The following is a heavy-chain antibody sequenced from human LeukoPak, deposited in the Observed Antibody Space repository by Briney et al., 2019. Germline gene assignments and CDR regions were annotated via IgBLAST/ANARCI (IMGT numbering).Heavy chain of an antibody. CDR3: AKGRGWEASYYYYYMDV. J-gene: IGHJ6*03. V-gene: IGHV3-30*02. D-gene: IGHD1-26*01. Sequence: GGSLRLSCAGSGFTLSSYAMSWVRQAPGKGLEWVAFIRYDGSNKYYTDSVKGRFTISRDNSKNTLYLQMNSLRAEDTAVYYCAKGRGWEASYYYYYMDVWGKGTTVTISS. CDR2: IRYDGSNK. CDR1: GFTLSSYA.